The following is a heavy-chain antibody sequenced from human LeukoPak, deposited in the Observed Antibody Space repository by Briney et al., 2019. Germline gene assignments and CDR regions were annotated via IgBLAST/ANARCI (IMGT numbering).Heavy chain of an antibody. D-gene: IGHD3-10*01. V-gene: IGHV1-2*02. CDR1: GYTFTGYL. CDR3: ARFGAPQWSAATPGINAFDI. Sequence: ASVKVSCKASGYTFTGYLIHWVRQAPGQGLEWMGWIYPNSGGTSYAQTYQGRVTMTRDTSMSTAYVELSRLRSDDTAVYYCARFGAPQWSAATPGINAFDIWGQGTMVTVSS. CDR2: IYPNSGGT. J-gene: IGHJ3*02.